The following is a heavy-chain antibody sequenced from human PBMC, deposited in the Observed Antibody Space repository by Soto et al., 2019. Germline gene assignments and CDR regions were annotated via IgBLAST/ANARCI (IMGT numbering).Heavy chain of an antibody. CDR3: ARDLGTGTDY. J-gene: IGHJ4*02. Sequence: QVQLQESGPGLVKPSGTLSLTCAVSGDSITNSNWWSWVRQAPGKGLGWIGEIYHSGATTYNPSLKSRATISVDPSNNHFSLKLTSVTAADTAVYFCARDLGTGTDYWGQGTLVTVAS. CDR2: IYHSGAT. V-gene: IGHV4-4*02. D-gene: IGHD1-1*01. CDR1: GDSITNSNW.